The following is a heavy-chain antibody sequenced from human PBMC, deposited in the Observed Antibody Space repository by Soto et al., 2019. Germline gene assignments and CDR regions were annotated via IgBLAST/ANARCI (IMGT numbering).Heavy chain of an antibody. CDR2: IIPIFGTA. CDR3: ARGALIVVVPAAIDYYYGMDV. V-gene: IGHV1-69*13. D-gene: IGHD2-2*02. J-gene: IGHJ6*02. CDR1: GGTFSIYA. Sequence: WASVKVSCKASGGTFSIYAISWVRQAPGQGLEWMGGIIPIFGTANYAQKFQGRVTITADESTSTAYMELSSLRSEDTAVYYCARGALIVVVPAAIDYYYGMDVWGQGTTVTASS.